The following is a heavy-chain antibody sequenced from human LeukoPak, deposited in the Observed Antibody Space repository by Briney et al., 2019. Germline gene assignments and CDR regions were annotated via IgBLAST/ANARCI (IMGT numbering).Heavy chain of an antibody. CDR2: IYYSGST. V-gene: IGHV4-61*08. CDR1: GGSISSGDYY. Sequence: PSETLSLTCTVSGGSISSGDYYWSWIRQPPGKGLEWIGYIYYSGSTNYNPSLKSRVTISVDTSKNQFSLKQSSVTAADTAVYYCAKGYNYAYGWFDPWGQGTLVTVSS. J-gene: IGHJ5*02. D-gene: IGHD5-18*01. CDR3: AKGYNYAYGWFDP.